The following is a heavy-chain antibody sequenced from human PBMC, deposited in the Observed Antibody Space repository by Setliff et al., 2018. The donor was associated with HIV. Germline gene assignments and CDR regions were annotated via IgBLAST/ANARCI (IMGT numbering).Heavy chain of an antibody. Sequence: PSETLSLTCTVSGSSISSNYYWAWIRQAPGKGLEWIGCIDASANTYYIPSLKSRATISLDTSKNQLSLKLRSVTAADTAVYYCARIGSGWSVGWFDPWGQRTQVTVSS. CDR1: GSSISSNYY. V-gene: IGHV4-38-2*02. J-gene: IGHJ5*02. CDR3: ARIGSGWSVGWFDP. D-gene: IGHD6-13*01. CDR2: IDASANT.